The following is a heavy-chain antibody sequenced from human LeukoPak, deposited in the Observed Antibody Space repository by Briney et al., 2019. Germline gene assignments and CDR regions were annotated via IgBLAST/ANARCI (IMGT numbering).Heavy chain of an antibody. D-gene: IGHD6-19*01. CDR3: ARGRLTSSWYYFDY. V-gene: IGHV3-74*01. CDR2: ISTDGSSN. J-gene: IGHJ4*02. CDR1: GFTFSGYW. Sequence: GGSLRLSCAASGFTFSGYWMHWVRQAPGKGLVWVSRISTDGSSNTYADSVKGRFTISRDNAKNTMYLQMNSLRAEDTAVYYCARGRLTSSWYYFDYWGQGTLVTVSS.